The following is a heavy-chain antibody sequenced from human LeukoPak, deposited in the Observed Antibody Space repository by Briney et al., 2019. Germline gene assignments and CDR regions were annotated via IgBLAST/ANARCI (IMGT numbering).Heavy chain of an antibody. V-gene: IGHV1-2*02. CDR2: INPNSGGT. Sequence: ASMKVSCKASGYTFTGYYMHWVRQAPGQGLEWMGWINPNSGGTNYAQKFQGRVTMTRDTSISTAYMELSRLRSDDTAVYYCARDMGYNWNLNWFDPWGQGTLVTVSS. CDR1: GYTFTGYY. CDR3: ARDMGYNWNLNWFDP. J-gene: IGHJ5*02. D-gene: IGHD1-20*01.